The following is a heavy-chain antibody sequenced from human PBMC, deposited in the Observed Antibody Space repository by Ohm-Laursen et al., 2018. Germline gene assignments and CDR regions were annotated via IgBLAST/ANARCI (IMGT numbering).Heavy chain of an antibody. J-gene: IGHJ4*02. CDR3: AREEVRDPFDY. CDR2: ISGSGGST. D-gene: IGHD4/OR15-4a*01. CDR1: GFTFSSYA. Sequence: SLRLSCAASGFTFSSYAMSWVRQAPGKGLEWVSAISGSGGSTYYADSVKGRFTISRDNSKNTVYLQMNSLRAEDTAMYYCAREEVRDPFDYWGQGTLVTVSS. V-gene: IGHV3-23*01.